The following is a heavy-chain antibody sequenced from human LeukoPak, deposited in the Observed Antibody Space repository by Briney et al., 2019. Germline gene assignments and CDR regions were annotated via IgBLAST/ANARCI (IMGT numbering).Heavy chain of an antibody. Sequence: EGSLRLSCAASRFTFSDYWMSWVRQAPGKGLEWVANIKQDGGEKYYVDSVKGRFTISRDNAKNSLYLQMNSLRAEDTAVYYCARVRKVTDTILYFDYWGQGTLVTVSS. V-gene: IGHV3-7*01. J-gene: IGHJ4*02. CDR1: RFTFSDYW. D-gene: IGHD4-23*01. CDR3: ARVRKVTDTILYFDY. CDR2: IKQDGGEK.